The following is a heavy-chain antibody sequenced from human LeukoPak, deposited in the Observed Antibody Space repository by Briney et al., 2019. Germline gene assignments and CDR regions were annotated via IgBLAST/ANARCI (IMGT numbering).Heavy chain of an antibody. D-gene: IGHD1-26*01. Sequence: ASVKVSCKTSGYTFTGYYMHWVRLAPGQGLEWMGWINPNSGGTRYAQKFQSGVTMTRDTSISTAYMELSRLRSDDTAVYYCATSIVGLTYDEHFQHWGQGTLVTVSS. CDR2: INPNSGGT. CDR3: ATSIVGLTYDEHFQH. V-gene: IGHV1-2*02. J-gene: IGHJ1*01. CDR1: GYTFTGYY.